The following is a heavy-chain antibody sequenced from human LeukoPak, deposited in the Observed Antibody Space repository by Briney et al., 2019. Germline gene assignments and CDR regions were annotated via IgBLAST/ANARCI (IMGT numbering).Heavy chain of an antibody. CDR3: ARHMRDYYDSSGYYYSIDY. J-gene: IGHJ4*02. Sequence: SETLSLTCAVYGGSFSGYYWSWIRQPPGKGLEWIGEINHSGSTNYNPSLKSRVTISVDTSKNQFSLKLSSVTAADTAVYYCARHMRDYYDSSGYYYSIDYWGQGTLVTVSS. CDR1: GGSFSGYY. CDR2: INHSGST. D-gene: IGHD3-22*01. V-gene: IGHV4-34*01.